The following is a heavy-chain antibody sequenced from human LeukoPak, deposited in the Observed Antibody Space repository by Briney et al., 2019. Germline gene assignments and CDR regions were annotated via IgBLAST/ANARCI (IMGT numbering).Heavy chain of an antibody. CDR2: ISYDGSNK. J-gene: IGHJ4*02. D-gene: IGHD3-16*01. CDR1: GFTFSSYG. Sequence: GGSLRLSCAASGFTFSSYGMHWVRQAPGKGLEWVAVISYDGSNKYYADSVKGRFTISRDNSKNTLYLQMNSLRAEDTAVYYCAKGAEGEWHVDYWGQGTLVTVSS. CDR3: AKGAEGEWHVDY. V-gene: IGHV3-30*18.